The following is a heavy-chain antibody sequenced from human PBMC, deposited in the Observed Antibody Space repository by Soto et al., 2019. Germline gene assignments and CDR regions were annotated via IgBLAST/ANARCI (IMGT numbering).Heavy chain of an antibody. Sequence: QVQLQESGPGLVKPSQTLSLTCTVSGGSISSGGYYWSWIRQHPGKGLEWIGYIYYSGSTYYNPSLKSRVTISVDTSKNQFSLKLSSVTAADTAVYYCAIVDCSSTSCYDYYYYYGMDVWGQGTTVTVSS. V-gene: IGHV4-31*03. J-gene: IGHJ6*02. CDR2: IYYSGST. CDR3: AIVDCSSTSCYDYYYYYGMDV. CDR1: GGSISSGGYY. D-gene: IGHD2-2*01.